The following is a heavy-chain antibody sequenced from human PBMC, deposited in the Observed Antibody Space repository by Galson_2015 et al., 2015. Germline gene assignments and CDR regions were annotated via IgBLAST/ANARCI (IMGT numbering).Heavy chain of an antibody. CDR3: TSYVAGKGGTGY. CDR2: INHGGDT. D-gene: IGHD2-15*01. J-gene: IGHJ4*02. V-gene: IGHV4-30-4*01. CDR1: GGSISSRNYH. Sequence: TLSLTCTVSGGSISSRNYHWAWIRQPPEQGLEYIGHINHGGDTYSDPSLKSRLTISIDTSRNQFSLRLTSLTAADTAVYYCTSYVAGKGGTGYWGQGALVTVSS.